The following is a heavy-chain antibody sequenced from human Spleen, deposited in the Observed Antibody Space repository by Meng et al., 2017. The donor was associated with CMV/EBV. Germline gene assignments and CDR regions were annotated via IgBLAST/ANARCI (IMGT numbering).Heavy chain of an antibody. J-gene: IGHJ5*02. CDR1: GYSISSSNW. CDR2: IYYSGST. V-gene: IGHV4-28*02. CDR3: ARDLTSGWFDP. Sequence: QVQLQGSGPGLAKPSQTLSLTCAVSGYSISSSNWWGWIRQPPGKGLAWIGYIYYSGSTYYNPSLKSRVTISVDTSKNQFSLKLSSVTAADTAVYYCARDLTSGWFDPWGQGTLVTVSS. D-gene: IGHD3-16*01.